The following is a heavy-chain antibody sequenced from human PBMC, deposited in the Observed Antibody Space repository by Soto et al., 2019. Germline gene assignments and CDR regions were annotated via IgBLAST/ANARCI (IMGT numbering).Heavy chain of an antibody. Sequence: QVQLQESGPGLVKPSETLSLTCTVSGGSISSYYWSWIRQPPGKGLEWIGYIYYSGSTNYNPSLMSRVTISVDTSKHQFSLKLSSVTAADTAVYYCARELELGYCSGGSCYENWYFDLWGRVTLVTVSS. D-gene: IGHD2-15*01. V-gene: IGHV4-59*01. CDR2: IYYSGST. CDR3: ARELELGYCSGGSCYENWYFDL. CDR1: GGSISSYY. J-gene: IGHJ2*01.